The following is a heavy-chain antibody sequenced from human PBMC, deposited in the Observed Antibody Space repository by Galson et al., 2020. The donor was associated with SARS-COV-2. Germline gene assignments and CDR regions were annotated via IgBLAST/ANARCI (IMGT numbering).Heavy chain of an antibody. J-gene: IGHJ5*02. Sequence: ASETLSLTCPVSGGSINSSSYYWGWIRQPPGKGLEWIGSIYYSGSTYYNPSLKSRLTMSVDTSKNQFSLKLSSVTAADTAVYYCARDFLHDYTYWFDPWGQGSLVIVSS. CDR2: IYYSGST. V-gene: IGHV4-39*07. CDR1: GGSINSSSYY. D-gene: IGHD4-4*01. CDR3: ARDFLHDYTYWFDP.